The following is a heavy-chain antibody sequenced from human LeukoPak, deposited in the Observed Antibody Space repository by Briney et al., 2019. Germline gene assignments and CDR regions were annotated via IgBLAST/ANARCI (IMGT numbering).Heavy chain of an antibody. V-gene: IGHV3-74*01. CDR3: ARGYSSSYRIDY. Sequence: GGSLRLSCAASGFTFSIYWMHWVRQGPGKGLVWVSRINTDGSGTTYADSVKGRFTISRDNAKNTLYLQMNSLSAEDTAVYYCARGYSSSYRIDYWGQGTLVTVSS. J-gene: IGHJ4*02. D-gene: IGHD6-6*01. CDR2: INTDGSGT. CDR1: GFTFSIYW.